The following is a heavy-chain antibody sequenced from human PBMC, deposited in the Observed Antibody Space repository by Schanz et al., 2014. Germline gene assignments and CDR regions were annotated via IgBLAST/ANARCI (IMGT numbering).Heavy chain of an antibody. CDR3: AKDRHVVPLGDY. J-gene: IGHJ4*02. D-gene: IGHD2-15*01. V-gene: IGHV3-11*04. CDR2: ISGNGGST. CDR1: GFTFSDYY. Sequence: SCAASGFTFSDYYMSWIRQAPGRGLEWASGISGNGGSTYYADSVKGRFTISRDNANSSLYLQMNSLRVEDTAVYSCAKDRHVVPLGDYGGEGARVTVFS.